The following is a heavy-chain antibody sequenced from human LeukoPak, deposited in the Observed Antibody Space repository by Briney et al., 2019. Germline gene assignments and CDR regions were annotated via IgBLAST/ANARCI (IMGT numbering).Heavy chain of an antibody. CDR1: GYTFTTHY. D-gene: IGHD2-8*02. J-gene: IGHJ6*03. Sequence: GASVKVSCKASGYTFTTHYMHWVRQAPGQGLEWMGWISAYNGNTNYAQKLQGRVTMTTDTSTSTAYMELRSLRSDDTAVYYCARVSGDYYYYYMDVWGKGTTVTVSS. CDR3: ARVSGDYYYYYMDV. V-gene: IGHV1-18*01. CDR2: ISAYNGNT.